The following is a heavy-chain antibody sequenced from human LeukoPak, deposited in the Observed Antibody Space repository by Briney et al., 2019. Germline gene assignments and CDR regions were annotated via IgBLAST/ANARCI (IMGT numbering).Heavy chain of an antibody. CDR2: IKSKTDGGTT. D-gene: IGHD2-21*02. Sequence: PGGSLRLSCAASTFSVTNAWMSWVRQAPGKGLEWVGRIKSKTDGGTTDYAAPVKGRFTISRDDSKNTLYLQMNSLKTEDTAVYYCTREAVTANGYFDYWGQGTLVTVSS. CDR3: TREAVTANGYFDY. V-gene: IGHV3-15*01. J-gene: IGHJ4*02. CDR1: TFSVTNAW.